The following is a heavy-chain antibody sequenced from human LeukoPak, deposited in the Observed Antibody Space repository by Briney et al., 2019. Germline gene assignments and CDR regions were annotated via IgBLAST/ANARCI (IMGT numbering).Heavy chain of an antibody. Sequence: ASGKVSYKASGYTVTHYDMHWGGRAPGQGGGGRGGTKPNDGETNYAKKFQGRVTMTRDTSISTAHMEVSRLRSDDPAVYYSARANFLYCSSTTRLFDYWGQGTLVTVSS. CDR3: ARANFLYCSSTTRLFDY. CDR1: GYTVTHYD. CDR2: TKPNDGET. J-gene: IGHJ4*02. V-gene: IGHV1-2*02. D-gene: IGHD2-2*01.